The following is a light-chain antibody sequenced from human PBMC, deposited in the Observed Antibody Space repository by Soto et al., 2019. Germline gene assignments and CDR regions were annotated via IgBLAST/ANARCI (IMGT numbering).Light chain of an antibody. J-gene: IGLJ1*01. Sequence: QSALTQPASVSGSPGQSITISCTGTSSDVGSYNYVSWHQQHPGQAPKLMIYQVTNRASGVPDRVSASKSGNTASLTISGLQAGDEADYYCSSYRSSSTYVFGTGTKVTVL. CDR1: SSDVGSYNY. V-gene: IGLV2-14*01. CDR2: QVT. CDR3: SSYRSSSTYV.